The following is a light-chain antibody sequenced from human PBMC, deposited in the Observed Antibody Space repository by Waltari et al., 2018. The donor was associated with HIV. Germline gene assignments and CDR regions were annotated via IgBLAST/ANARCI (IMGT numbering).Light chain of an antibody. Sequence: QSVLTQPPSVSGAPGQRVTISCTGSNSNIGSTYAVHWYQLLPGKDPKLLIYANNNRPSGVPDRFSGSKSGASASLAITGLQAEDEADYSCQSYDSRLSAWVFGGGTKVTVL. CDR2: ANN. J-gene: IGLJ3*02. V-gene: IGLV1-40*01. CDR3: QSYDSRLSAWV. CDR1: NSNIGSTYA.